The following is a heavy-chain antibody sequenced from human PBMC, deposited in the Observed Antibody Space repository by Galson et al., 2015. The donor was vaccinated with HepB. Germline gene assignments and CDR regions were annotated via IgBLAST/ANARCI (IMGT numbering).Heavy chain of an antibody. D-gene: IGHD3-22*01. V-gene: IGHV5-51*03. Sequence: QSGAEVKKPGESLKISCKGSGYSFTSYWIGWVRQMPGKGLEWMGIIYPGDSDTRFSPSFQGQVTISADKSISTAYLQWSSLKASDTAMYYCARGPNNYYDSSQENYYFDYWGQGTLVTVSS. CDR1: GYSFTSYW. CDR2: IYPGDSDT. CDR3: ARGPNNYYDSSQENYYFDY. J-gene: IGHJ4*02.